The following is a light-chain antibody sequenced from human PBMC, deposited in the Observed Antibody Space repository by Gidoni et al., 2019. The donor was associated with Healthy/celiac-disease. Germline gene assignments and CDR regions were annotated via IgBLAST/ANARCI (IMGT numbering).Light chain of an antibody. CDR3: QQYYSTPPT. J-gene: IGKJ3*01. V-gene: IGKV4-1*01. CDR1: QSVLYSSNNKNY. Sequence: VSLGERATINCKSSQSVLYSSNNKNYLAWYQQKPGQPPKLLIYWASTRESGVPDRFSGSGSGTDFTLTISSLQAEDVAVYYCQQYYSTPPTFGPGTKVDIK. CDR2: WAS.